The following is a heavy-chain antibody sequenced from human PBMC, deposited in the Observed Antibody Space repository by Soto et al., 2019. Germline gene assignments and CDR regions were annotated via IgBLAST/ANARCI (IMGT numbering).Heavy chain of an antibody. CDR3: ARAPRVSGSSQTRPDF. Sequence: SETLSLTCSIYSGSFSGYYWSWIRQPPGKGLEWIGETSQSGNTNYSPSLKSRVSITIDTSKKQFSLNLASVSAADTAVYYCARAPRVSGSSQTRPDFWGQGTLVTVSS. V-gene: IGHV4-34*01. J-gene: IGHJ4*02. CDR2: TSQSGNT. CDR1: SGSFSGYY. D-gene: IGHD6-6*01.